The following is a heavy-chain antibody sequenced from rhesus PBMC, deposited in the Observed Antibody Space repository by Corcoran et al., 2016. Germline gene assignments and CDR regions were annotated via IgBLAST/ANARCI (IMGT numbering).Heavy chain of an antibody. J-gene: IGHJ6*01. CDR1: GASISSYL. CDR3: ARGPIVVIKYGLDS. Sequence: QVQLQESGPGLVKPSETLSLTCAFSGASISSYLWSWIRQPPGKGLEWIGEINGNSGRTDNNPDLKRRVTISKDASKNQCSLKLRSVTAADTAVYYCARGPIVVIKYGLDSWGQGVVVTVSS. D-gene: IGHD3-28*01. V-gene: IGHV4-80*01. CDR2: INGNSGRT.